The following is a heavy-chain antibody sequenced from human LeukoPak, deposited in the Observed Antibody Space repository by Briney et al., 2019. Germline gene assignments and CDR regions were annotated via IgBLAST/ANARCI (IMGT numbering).Heavy chain of an antibody. CDR3: ARPSLNTGSYFDY. D-gene: IGHD1-26*01. V-gene: IGHV3-21*01. Sequence: GGSLRLSCGASAFTFSSYSMNWVRQAPGKGLEWVSSISSSGSYIYYADSVKGRFTISRDNAKNSLYLQMNSLRAEDTAVYYCARPSLNTGSYFDYWGQGILVSVSS. CDR1: AFTFSSYS. J-gene: IGHJ4*02. CDR2: ISSSGSYI.